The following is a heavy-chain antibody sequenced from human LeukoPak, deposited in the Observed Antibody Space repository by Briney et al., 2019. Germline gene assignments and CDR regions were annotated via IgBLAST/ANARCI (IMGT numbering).Heavy chain of an antibody. J-gene: IGHJ4*02. CDR1: GFTFGDYA. D-gene: IGHD6-13*01. V-gene: IGHV3-49*03. CDR3: TREEAAAGLSPLDY. Sequence: GRSLRLSCTASGFTFGDYAMSWFRQAPGKGLEWVGFIRSKAYGGTTEYAASVKGRFTISRDDSKSIAYLQMNSLKTEDTAVYYCTREEAAAGLSPLDYWGQGTLVTVSS. CDR2: IRSKAYGGTT.